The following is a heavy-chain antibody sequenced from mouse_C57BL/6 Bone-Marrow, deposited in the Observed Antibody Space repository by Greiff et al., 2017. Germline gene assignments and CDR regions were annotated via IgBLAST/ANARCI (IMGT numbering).Heavy chain of an antibody. CDR3: ASAYYYGSSFAWFAY. J-gene: IGHJ3*01. CDR2: IDPNSGST. Sequence: QVQLQQPGAELVKPGASVKLSCKASGYTFTSYWMHWVKQRPGQGLEWIGMIDPNSGSTNYNEKFKSKATLTVDKSSSTAYMQLSSLTSEDSAVYYCASAYYYGSSFAWFAYWGRGTLVTVSA. CDR1: GYTFTSYW. D-gene: IGHD1-1*01. V-gene: IGHV1-64*01.